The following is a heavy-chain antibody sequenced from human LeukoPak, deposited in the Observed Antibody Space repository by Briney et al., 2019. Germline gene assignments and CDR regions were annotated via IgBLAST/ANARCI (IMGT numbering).Heavy chain of an antibody. D-gene: IGHD1-1*01. Sequence: ASVKVSCKASVYTFTGYYMHWVRQAPRQGLEWMGWINPNRGGTNYAQKLQGRVTMRRDPSISTAYMELRRLRSDDTAVYYCAARGSDYYGMDVWGQGTTVTVSS. CDR1: VYTFTGYY. J-gene: IGHJ6*02. CDR3: AARGSDYYGMDV. V-gene: IGHV1-2*02. CDR2: INPNRGGT.